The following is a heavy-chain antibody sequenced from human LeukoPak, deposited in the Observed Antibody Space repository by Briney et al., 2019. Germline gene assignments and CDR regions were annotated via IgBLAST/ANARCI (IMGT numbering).Heavy chain of an antibody. V-gene: IGHV3-11*06. CDR3: ARAYSTSWFDY. J-gene: IGHJ4*02. Sequence: GGSLRLSCAASGFSFSDFYMVWIRQAPGKGLEWVSHISSSSSYTNYADSVKGRFTISRDNAKNSLSLQMNCLRAEDTAVYYCARAYSTSWFDYWGQGALVTVSS. D-gene: IGHD6-13*01. CDR2: ISSSSSYT. CDR1: GFSFSDFY.